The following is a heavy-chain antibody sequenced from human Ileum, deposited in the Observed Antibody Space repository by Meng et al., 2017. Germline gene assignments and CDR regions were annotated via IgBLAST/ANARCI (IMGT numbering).Heavy chain of an antibody. D-gene: IGHD4-23*01. CDR3: AANSGKKMHS. J-gene: IGHJ4*02. CDR2: IYHSGLV. V-gene: IGHV4-4*02. Sequence: QGQLQGSGPGLVKPSGTLSLTCAVSGDSISTTNWWNWVRPPPGEGLEWIGEIYHSGLVNYNLSLKSRVTLSIDKSKNQFSLKLISVTAADTGVYYCAANSGKKMHSWGQGTLVTVSS. CDR1: GDSISTTNW.